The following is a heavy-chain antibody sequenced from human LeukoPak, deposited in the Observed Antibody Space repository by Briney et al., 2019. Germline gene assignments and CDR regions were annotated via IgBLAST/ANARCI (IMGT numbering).Heavy chain of an antibody. V-gene: IGHV3-30*01. CDR1: GFAFSSFA. CDR2: TSSDGSNK. Sequence: GGSLRLSCAASGFAFSSFAIHWVRQAPGKGLEWVAVTSSDGSNKYYADSVKGRFTISRDNSKDTLYLQMNSLRAEDTALYYCARDPSQHLVRGVFYFDYWGQGALVTVSS. CDR3: ARDPSQHLVRGVFYFDY. J-gene: IGHJ4*02. D-gene: IGHD6-6*01.